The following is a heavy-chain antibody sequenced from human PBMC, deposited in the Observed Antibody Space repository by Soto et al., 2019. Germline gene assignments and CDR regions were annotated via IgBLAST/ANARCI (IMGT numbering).Heavy chain of an antibody. D-gene: IGHD1-20*01. Sequence: PGGSLRLSCAASGFTFSNNAISWVRQAPGKGLEWVSSISGTGVGTYYADSVKGRFTITRDNSKNTLSLQMNRLRAEDSAVYYCAKAISGTTGGMDVWGQGTTVTVSS. CDR3: AKAISGTTGGMDV. CDR1: GFTFSNNA. CDR2: ISGTGVGT. V-gene: IGHV3-23*01. J-gene: IGHJ6*02.